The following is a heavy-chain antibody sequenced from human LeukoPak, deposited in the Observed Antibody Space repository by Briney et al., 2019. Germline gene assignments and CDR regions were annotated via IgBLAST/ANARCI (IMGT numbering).Heavy chain of an antibody. CDR3: ARQNSGARLNV. D-gene: IGHD6-25*01. J-gene: IGHJ6*02. V-gene: IGHV4-59*08. CDR2: IYYSGST. Sequence: SETLSLTCTVSGGSISSYYWSWIRQPPGKGLEWIGYIYYSGSTDYNPSLKSRLTISVDTSKNQFSLQLSSVTAADTAVYFCARQNSGARLNVWGQGTTVTVSS. CDR1: GGSISSYY.